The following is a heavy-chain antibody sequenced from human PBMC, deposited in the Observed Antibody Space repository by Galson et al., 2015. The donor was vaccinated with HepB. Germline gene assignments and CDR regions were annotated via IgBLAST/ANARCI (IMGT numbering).Heavy chain of an antibody. D-gene: IGHD2-15*01. J-gene: IGHJ4*02. CDR3: ARLYCSGGSCYFDY. CDR1: GFTFSSYA. Sequence: SLRLSCAASGFTFSSYAMHWVRQAPRKGLAYVSAINTNGGSTNYASSVKGRFTISRDNSKNTLYLQMGSLRAEDMAVYYCARLYCSGGSCYFDYWGQGTLVTVSS. CDR2: INTNGGST. V-gene: IGHV3-64*01.